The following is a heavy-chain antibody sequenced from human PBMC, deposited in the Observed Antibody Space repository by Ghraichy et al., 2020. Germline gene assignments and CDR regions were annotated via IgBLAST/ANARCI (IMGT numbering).Heavy chain of an antibody. J-gene: IGHJ4*02. CDR3: AKEVIRYSWNYALDF. V-gene: IGHV3-30*18. CDR2: ISYDGTSK. CDR1: GFTFSSYG. Sequence: GGSLRLSCAASGFTFSSYGMHWVRQAPGKGLEWVAAISYDGTSKYYADSVKGRFTISGDNSKNTLYLQMNSLRTEDTAVYYCAKEVIRYSWNYALDFWGQGTLVTVSS. D-gene: IGHD1-7*01.